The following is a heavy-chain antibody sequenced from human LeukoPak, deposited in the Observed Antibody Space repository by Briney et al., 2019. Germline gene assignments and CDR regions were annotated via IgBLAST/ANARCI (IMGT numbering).Heavy chain of an antibody. CDR2: IYPGDSDT. J-gene: IGHJ4*02. Sequence: GESLRISCKGSGYSFTTYWIVWVRQMPGKGPEWMGVIYPGDSDTRYSPSFQGQVTISADRSISAAYLQWSSLKASDTAMYYCARQDGYGLYYFDYWGQGTLVTVSS. D-gene: IGHD5-18*01. V-gene: IGHV5-51*01. CDR3: ARQDGYGLYYFDY. CDR1: GYSFTTYW.